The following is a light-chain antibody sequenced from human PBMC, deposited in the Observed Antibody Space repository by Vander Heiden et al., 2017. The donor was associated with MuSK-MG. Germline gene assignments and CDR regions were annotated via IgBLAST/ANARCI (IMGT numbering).Light chain of an antibody. Sequence: DIVMTQSPLSLPVTPGEPASISCRSRQRLLHSNAYYYLDWHLQKPGQSLHRLIHLGSIRASGVPDRFSGNGSGTDFTLKISRVEAEDVGVNYCMQAIQTPQTFGQGTKVEIK. CDR1: QRLLHSNAYYY. V-gene: IGKV2-28*01. J-gene: IGKJ1*01. CDR3: MQAIQTPQT. CDR2: LGS.